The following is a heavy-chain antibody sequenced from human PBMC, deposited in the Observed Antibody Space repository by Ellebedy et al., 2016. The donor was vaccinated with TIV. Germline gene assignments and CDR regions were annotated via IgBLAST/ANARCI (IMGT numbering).Heavy chain of an antibody. D-gene: IGHD2-2*01. Sequence: GESLKISCAASGFTFNRYLMHWVRQAPGKGLEHVSAISSDGGSTYYANSVKGRFTISRDNSKNTLYLQVGSLRAEDMAVYFCARSAYCNNTNCYDWFDPWGQGTLVTVSS. J-gene: IGHJ5*02. CDR1: GFTFNRYL. V-gene: IGHV3-64*01. CDR2: ISSDGGST. CDR3: ARSAYCNNTNCYDWFDP.